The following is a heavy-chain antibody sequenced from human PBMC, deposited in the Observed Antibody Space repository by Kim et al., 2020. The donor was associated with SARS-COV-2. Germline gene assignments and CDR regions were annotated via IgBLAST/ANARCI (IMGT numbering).Heavy chain of an antibody. CDR1: GYTFTSYY. CDR3: ARDSRDGYSYGDVYFDY. J-gene: IGHJ4*02. V-gene: IGHV1-46*01. Sequence: ASVKVSCKASGYTFTSYYMHWVRQAPGQGLEWMGIINPSGGSTSYAQKFQGRVTMTRDTSTSTVYMELSSLRSEDTAVYYCARDSRDGYSYGDVYFDYWGQGTLVTVSS. D-gene: IGHD5-18*01. CDR2: INPSGGST.